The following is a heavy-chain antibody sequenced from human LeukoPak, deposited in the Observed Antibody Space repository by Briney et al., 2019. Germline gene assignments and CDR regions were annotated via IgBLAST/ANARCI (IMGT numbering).Heavy chain of an antibody. V-gene: IGHV3-48*04. CDR3: ARDWPDDYYYYYMDV. Sequence: PGGSLRLSCAASGFTFSSYSMNWVRQAPGQGLEWVSYISSSSSTIYYADSVKGRFTISRDNAKNSLYLQMNSLRAEDTAVYYCARDWPDDYYYYYMDVWGKGTTVTVSS. CDR2: ISSSSSTI. J-gene: IGHJ6*03. CDR1: GFTFSSYS.